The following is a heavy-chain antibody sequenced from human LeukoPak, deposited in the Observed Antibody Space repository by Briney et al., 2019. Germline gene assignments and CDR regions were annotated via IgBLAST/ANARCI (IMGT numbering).Heavy chain of an antibody. CDR2: IWYDGSNK. J-gene: IGHJ6*02. CDR3: ARELDEFGYYYGMDV. Sequence: GGSLRLSCAASGFTFSSYGMHWVRQAPGKGLEWVAVIWYDGSNKYYADSVKGRFTISRDNSKNTLYLQMNSLRAEDTAVYYCARELDEFGYYYGMDVWGQGTTVTVSS. CDR1: GFTFSSYG. D-gene: IGHD3-16*01. V-gene: IGHV3-33*01.